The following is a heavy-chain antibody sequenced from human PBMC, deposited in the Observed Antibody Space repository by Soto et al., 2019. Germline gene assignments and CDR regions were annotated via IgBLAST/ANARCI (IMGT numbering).Heavy chain of an antibody. Sequence: SQTLSLTCAISGDSVSSNSAAWNWIRQSPSRGLEWLGRTYYRSKLYNDYAVSVKSRITINPDTSKNQFSLQLNSVTPEDTAVYYCARSNYGEFYYYYYMDVWGKGTTVTVSS. CDR2: TYYRSKLYN. CDR1: GDSVSSNSAA. D-gene: IGHD4-4*01. V-gene: IGHV6-1*01. J-gene: IGHJ6*03. CDR3: ARSNYGEFYYYYYMDV.